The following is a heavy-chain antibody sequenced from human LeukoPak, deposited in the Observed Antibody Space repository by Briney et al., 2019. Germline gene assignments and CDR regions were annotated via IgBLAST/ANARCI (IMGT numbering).Heavy chain of an antibody. Sequence: GGSLRLSCAASGFMFSSFAMNWVRQAQGKGLELVSGISDSGGSTYYADSLKGRFTISRDNPKNTLYLQMNSLRAEDTAVYYCAKGQGGWLVSYFDYWGQGSLVTVSS. CDR2: ISDSGGST. J-gene: IGHJ4*02. CDR3: AKGQGGWLVSYFDY. CDR1: GFMFSSFA. D-gene: IGHD3-3*01. V-gene: IGHV3-23*01.